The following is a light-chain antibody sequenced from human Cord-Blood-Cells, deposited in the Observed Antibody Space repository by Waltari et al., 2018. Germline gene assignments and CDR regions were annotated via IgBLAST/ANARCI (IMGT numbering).Light chain of an antibody. Sequence: QSALTQPASVSGSPGQSIPISSTGTSSDAGGYNYVSWYQQHPGKAPKLMIYDVSNRPSGVSNRFSGSKSGNTASLTISGLQAEDEADYYCSSYTSSSTYVFGTGTKVTVL. CDR2: DVS. CDR3: SSYTSSSTYV. J-gene: IGLJ1*01. V-gene: IGLV2-14*01. CDR1: SSDAGGYNY.